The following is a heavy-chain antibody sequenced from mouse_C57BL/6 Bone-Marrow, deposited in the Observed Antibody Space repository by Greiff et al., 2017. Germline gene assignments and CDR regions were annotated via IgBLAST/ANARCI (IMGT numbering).Heavy chain of an antibody. CDR1: GFTFTDYY. CDR3: ARSITGALDY. V-gene: IGHV7-3*01. CDR2: IRNKANGYTT. J-gene: IGHJ2*01. Sequence: EVQRVESGGGLVQPGGSLSLSCAASGFTFTDYYMSWVRQPPGKALEWLGFIRNKANGYTTEYSASVKGRFTISRDNSQSILYLQMNALRAEDSATYYCARSITGALDYWGQGTTLTVSS. D-gene: IGHD4-1*01.